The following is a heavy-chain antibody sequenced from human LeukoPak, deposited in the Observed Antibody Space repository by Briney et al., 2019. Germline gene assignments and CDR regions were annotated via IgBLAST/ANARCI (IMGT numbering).Heavy chain of an antibody. D-gene: IGHD3-10*01. CDR3: ARLLWFGELNGGEYNWFDP. CDR2: INPNSGGT. V-gene: IGHV1-2*02. CDR1: GYTFTGYY. Sequence: ASVKVSCKASGYTFTGYYIHWVRQAPGQGLEWMGWINPNSGGTNYAQKFQGRVTMTRDTSISTAYMELSRLRSDDTAVYYCARLLWFGELNGGEYNWFDPWGQGTLVTVSS. J-gene: IGHJ5*02.